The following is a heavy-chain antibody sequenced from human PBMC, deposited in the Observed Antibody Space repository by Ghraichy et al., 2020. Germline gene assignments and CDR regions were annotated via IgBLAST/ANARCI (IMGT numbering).Heavy chain of an antibody. Sequence: GGSLRLSCAASGFTFSSYDMHWVRQAPGKGLEWVAVISYDGIYTYFADSVKGRFTISRDNSKNTMYLQMNSLRPDDTAVYYCTRDAYCGGDCYFHWYFDLWGHGTLVTVSS. J-gene: IGHJ2*01. CDR3: TRDAYCGGDCYFHWYFDL. CDR2: ISYDGIYT. V-gene: IGHV3-30*04. D-gene: IGHD2-21*02. CDR1: GFTFSSYD.